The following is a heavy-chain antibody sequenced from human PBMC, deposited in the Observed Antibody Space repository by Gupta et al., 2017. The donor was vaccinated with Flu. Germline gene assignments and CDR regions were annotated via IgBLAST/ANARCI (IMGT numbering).Heavy chain of an antibody. D-gene: IGHD5-12*01. V-gene: IGHV3-21*01. CDR3: ARDRGSSGYSDFDS. Sequence: RNGVRQDTGKELEGVSSITPTTSYTNDADAVRGRFTISRDNAKGSLFLQMSGLTAEDTALYFCARDRGSSGYSDFDSWGQGTLVTVS. J-gene: IGHJ5*01. CDR2: ITPTTSYT.